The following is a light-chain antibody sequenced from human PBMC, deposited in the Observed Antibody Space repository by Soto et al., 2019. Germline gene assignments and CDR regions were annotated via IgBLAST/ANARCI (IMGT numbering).Light chain of an antibody. CDR2: GAS. CDR1: QSVSSSY. J-gene: IGKJ2*01. V-gene: IGKV3-20*01. Sequence: EIVLTQSPGTLSLSPGERATLSCRASQSVSSSYLAWYQQKPGQAPRLVIYGASSRATGIPDRFSGSGSGTDFTLTISRLEPEDIAVYYCQQFGSSQFAFGQGTNLEIK. CDR3: QQFGSSQFA.